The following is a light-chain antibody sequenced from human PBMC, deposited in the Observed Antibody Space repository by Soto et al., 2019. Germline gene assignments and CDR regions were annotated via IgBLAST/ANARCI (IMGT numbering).Light chain of an antibody. CDR2: GAS. J-gene: IGKJ4*01. CDR3: QQYNTWPPLT. Sequence: EIVMTQSPATLSVSPGERATLSCRASQSVSSNFAWYQQKPGQAPRLVIYGASTRATGIPARFSGSGSGTEFTLTISSLQSEDFAVYYCQQYNTWPPLTFGGGTKVEIK. V-gene: IGKV3-15*01. CDR1: QSVSSN.